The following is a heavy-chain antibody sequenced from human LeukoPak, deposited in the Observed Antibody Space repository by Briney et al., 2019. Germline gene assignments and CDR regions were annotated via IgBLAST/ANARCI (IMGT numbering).Heavy chain of an antibody. Sequence: GGSLRLSCAASGFTFSSYDMHWVRQVTGKGLEWVSGIGKSGHTYYAGSVKGRFTISRDNSKNTLYLQMNSLRAEDTAVYYCARVRITMVRGVLTQYYYYYGMDVWGQGTTVTVSS. D-gene: IGHD3-10*01. CDR1: GFTFSSYD. CDR2: IGKSGHT. J-gene: IGHJ6*02. V-gene: IGHV3-13*01. CDR3: ARVRITMVRGVLTQYYYYYGMDV.